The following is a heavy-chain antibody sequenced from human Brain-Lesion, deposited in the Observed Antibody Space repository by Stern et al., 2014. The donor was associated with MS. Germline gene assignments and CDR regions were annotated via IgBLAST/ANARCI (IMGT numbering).Heavy chain of an antibody. CDR3: AGEEDIRYCSGGSCTGNWFDP. CDR2: IYYSGNT. V-gene: IGHV4-39*01. J-gene: IGHJ5*02. CDR1: GGSVSSTSYA. Sequence: VQLVQSGPGLVKPSETLSLTCTVAGGSVSSTSYAWAWIRQPPGKGLEWIGTIYYSGNTYYSPSLKSRLTISLDTSTNQFSLQRRSGTAADTAVYYCAGEEDIRYCSGGSCTGNWFDPWGQGTLVTVSS. D-gene: IGHD2-15*01.